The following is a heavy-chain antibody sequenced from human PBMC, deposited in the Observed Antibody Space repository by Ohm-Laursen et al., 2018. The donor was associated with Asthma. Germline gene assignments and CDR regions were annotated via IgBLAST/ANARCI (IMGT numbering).Heavy chain of an antibody. V-gene: IGHV3-48*01. CDR2: ITSYSSTT. Sequence: SLRLSCAASGFTFSSYSMNWVRQAPGKGLEWVSYITSYSSTTYYADSVKGRFTISRDNSKNTLYLQMNSLRAEDTAVYYCARDLNLYGGNSAGPFDYWGQGTLVTVSS. D-gene: IGHD4-23*01. CDR3: ARDLNLYGGNSAGPFDY. CDR1: GFTFSSYS. J-gene: IGHJ4*02.